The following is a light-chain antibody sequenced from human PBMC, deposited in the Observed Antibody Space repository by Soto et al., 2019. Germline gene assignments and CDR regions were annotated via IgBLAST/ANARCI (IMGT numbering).Light chain of an antibody. V-gene: IGLV1-40*01. CDR1: SSNIGAGYD. Sequence: QSVLTQPPSVSGAPGQRLTISCTGSSSNIGAGYDVHWYQQLPGTAPKLLIYGNSNRPSGVPDRFSGSKSGTSASLAITGLQAEDEADYYCQSYDSSLSGWVFGGGTKVTVL. J-gene: IGLJ2*01. CDR3: QSYDSSLSGWV. CDR2: GNS.